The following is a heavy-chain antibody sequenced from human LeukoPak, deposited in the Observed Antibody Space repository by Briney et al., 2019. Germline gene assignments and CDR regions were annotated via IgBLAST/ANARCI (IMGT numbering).Heavy chain of an antibody. CDR3: ANYQQRPPAMDF. D-gene: IGHD3-16*02. CDR1: DFSFQSFP. V-gene: IGHV3-23*01. CDR2: IGTDSRNI. Sequence: PGGSLRLSCAASDFSFQSFPMIWVRQAPGKGLEWVSVIGTDSRNIHYADSVKGRFTISRDNSKKTLYLQMTSLRAEDTALYFCANYQQRPPAMDFWGQGTTVTVSS. J-gene: IGHJ6*02.